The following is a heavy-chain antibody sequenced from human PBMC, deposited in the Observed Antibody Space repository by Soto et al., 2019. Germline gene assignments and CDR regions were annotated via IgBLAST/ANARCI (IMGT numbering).Heavy chain of an antibody. Sequence: QVQLQESGPGLVKSSETLSLTCRVSGGSISNYFGSWIRQPPGKGLEWIGYIFNSGSTIYSPSLKSRVTLTLDTSKNQFSLRLGSVTVADTAIYYCARGPETYYMDVWGKGTTVTVSS. CDR3: ARGPETYYMDV. CDR2: IFNSGST. J-gene: IGHJ6*03. CDR1: GGSISNYF. V-gene: IGHV4-59*01.